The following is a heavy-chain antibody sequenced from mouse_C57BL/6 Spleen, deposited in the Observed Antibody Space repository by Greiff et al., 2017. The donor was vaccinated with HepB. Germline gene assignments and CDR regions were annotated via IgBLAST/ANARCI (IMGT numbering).Heavy chain of an antibody. CDR2: INPSSGYT. CDR3: ARGTDYVSSGDYYAMDY. D-gene: IGHD1-1*01. CDR1: GYTFTSYW. J-gene: IGHJ4*01. V-gene: IGHV1-7*01. Sequence: VKLMESGAELAKPGASVKLSCKASGYTFTSYWMHWVKQRPGQGLEWIGYINPSSGYTKYNQKFKDKATLTADKSSSTAYMQLSSLTYEDSAVYYCARGTDYVSSGDYYAMDYWGQGTSVTVSS.